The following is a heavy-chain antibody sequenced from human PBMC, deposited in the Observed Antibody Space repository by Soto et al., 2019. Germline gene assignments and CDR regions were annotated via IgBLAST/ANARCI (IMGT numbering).Heavy chain of an antibody. Sequence: QVQLQESGPGLVKPSGTLSLTCAVSGGSISSSNWWRWVRQPPGKGLVWIGEIYHSGSTNYNPSLKSRVTISVDKSKNQFSLKLSSVTAADTAVYYCARSPDSSGYYPRWYYYGMDVWGQGTTVTVSS. CDR2: IYHSGST. J-gene: IGHJ6*02. V-gene: IGHV4-4*02. D-gene: IGHD3-22*01. CDR1: GGSISSSNW. CDR3: ARSPDSSGYYPRWYYYGMDV.